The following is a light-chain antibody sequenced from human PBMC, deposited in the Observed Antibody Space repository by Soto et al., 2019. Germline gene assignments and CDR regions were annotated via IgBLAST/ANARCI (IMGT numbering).Light chain of an antibody. CDR2: GIS. Sequence: EIVFTQSPGTLSLSPGERASLSCRASQSVSSRYLAWYHQKPGQAPRLLMYGISRRATGIPDRFSGSGSGTDFTLTITRLEPEDFAVYYCQQYVTSSPRTFGQGTKVDI. CDR1: QSVSSRY. V-gene: IGKV3-20*01. J-gene: IGKJ1*01. CDR3: QQYVTSSPRT.